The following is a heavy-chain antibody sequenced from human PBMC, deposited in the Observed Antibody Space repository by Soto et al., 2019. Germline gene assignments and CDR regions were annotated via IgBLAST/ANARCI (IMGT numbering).Heavy chain of an antibody. Sequence: SETLSLTCSVSGGTISGYYWTWIRQPAGKGLEWIGRIYSSGNTKYNPSLQSRVTMSLDTSNNQFSLRLTSVTAADTAVYHCARGQRFSDWFDPWGQGTLVTVSS. J-gene: IGHJ5*02. V-gene: IGHV4-4*07. D-gene: IGHD3-3*01. CDR3: ARGQRFSDWFDP. CDR2: IYSSGNT. CDR1: GGTISGYY.